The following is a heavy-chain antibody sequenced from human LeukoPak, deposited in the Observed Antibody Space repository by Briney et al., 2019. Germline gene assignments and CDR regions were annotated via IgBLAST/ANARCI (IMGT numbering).Heavy chain of an antibody. Sequence: ASVKVSCKASGYTFTSYGISWVRQAPGQGLEWMGWISAYNGNTNYAQKLRGRVTMTTDTSTSTAYMELRSLRSDDTAVYYCAIALAGTRTDYDYWGQGTLLSVSS. CDR1: GYTFTSYG. CDR3: AIALAGTRTDYDY. J-gene: IGHJ4*02. V-gene: IGHV1-18*01. D-gene: IGHD1-14*01. CDR2: ISAYNGNT.